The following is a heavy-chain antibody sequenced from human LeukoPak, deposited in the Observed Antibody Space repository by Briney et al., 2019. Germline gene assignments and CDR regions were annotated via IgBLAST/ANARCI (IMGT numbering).Heavy chain of an antibody. CDR2: IRNKAYGGTT. Sequence: GGALRLACTASGFTFGDYAMSWFRQAPGKGLEWVGFIRNKAYGGTTEYAASVKGRFTISRDDSKSVAYLQMNGLKTEDTAMYYCTRQSYGSGSYYIGYWGQGTLVTAFS. D-gene: IGHD3-10*01. V-gene: IGHV3-49*03. J-gene: IGHJ4*02. CDR1: GFTFGDYA. CDR3: TRQSYGSGSYYIGY.